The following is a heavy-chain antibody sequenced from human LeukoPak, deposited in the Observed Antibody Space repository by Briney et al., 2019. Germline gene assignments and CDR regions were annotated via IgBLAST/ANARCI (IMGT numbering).Heavy chain of an antibody. CDR1: GFTFSSYG. V-gene: IGHV3-30*02. Sequence: PGGSLRLSCAASGFTFSSYGMHWVRQAPGKGLEWVTFIRYDGTNKYYADSVKGRFTISRDNSKNTLYLQMNSLRAEDTAVYYCAKSAPLTTYFDYWGQGTLVTVSS. CDR3: AKSAPLTTYFDY. J-gene: IGHJ4*02. CDR2: IRYDGTNK. D-gene: IGHD4-11*01.